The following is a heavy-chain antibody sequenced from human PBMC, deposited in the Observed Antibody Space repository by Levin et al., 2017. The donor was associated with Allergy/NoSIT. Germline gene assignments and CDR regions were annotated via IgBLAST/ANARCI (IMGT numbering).Heavy chain of an antibody. CDR3: ARGHYDSGSYYNFDY. D-gene: IGHD3-10*01. J-gene: IGHJ4*02. Sequence: MSGGSLRLSCTVSGGSIRSSSYYWGWIRQPPGKGMEWIGTIYYSGSTNYNPSLKSRVTISVDTSKNQFSLKLSSVTAADTAVYYCARGHYDSGSYYNFDYWGQGTLVTVSS. V-gene: IGHV4-39*01. CDR1: GGSIRSSSYY. CDR2: IYYSGST.